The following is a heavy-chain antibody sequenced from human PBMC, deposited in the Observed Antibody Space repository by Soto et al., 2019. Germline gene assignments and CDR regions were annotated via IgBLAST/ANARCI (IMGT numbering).Heavy chain of an antibody. D-gene: IGHD3-10*01. CDR3: ARDETNYGSRNLLCY. CDR2: IIPILGIA. Sequence: QVQLVQSGAEVKKPGSSVKVSCKASGGTFSSYTISWVRQAPGQGLEWMGRIIPILGIANYAQKFQGRVTITTDKSTSTAYMELSSLRSEDTAGYYCARDETNYGSRNLLCYWGQGTLVTVSS. J-gene: IGHJ4*02. V-gene: IGHV1-69*08. CDR1: GGTFSSYT.